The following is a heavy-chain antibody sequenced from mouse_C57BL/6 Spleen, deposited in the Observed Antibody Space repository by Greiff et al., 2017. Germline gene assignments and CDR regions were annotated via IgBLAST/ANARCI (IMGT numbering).Heavy chain of an antibody. V-gene: IGHV5-17*01. CDR2: ISSGSSTI. Sequence: DVMLVESGGGLVKPGGSLKLSCAASGFTFSDYGMHWVRQAPEKGLEWVAYISSGSSTIYYADTVKGRFTISRANAKNTLFLQMTSLRSEDTAMEYCARGPRYDGYPGMDYWGQGTSVTVSS. J-gene: IGHJ4*01. CDR3: ARGPRYDGYPGMDY. D-gene: IGHD2-3*01. CDR1: GFTFSDYG.